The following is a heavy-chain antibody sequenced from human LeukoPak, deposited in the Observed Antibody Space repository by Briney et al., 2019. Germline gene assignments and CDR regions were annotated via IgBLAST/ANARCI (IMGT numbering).Heavy chain of an antibody. Sequence: PGGSLILSCAASGFTFSSYSMNWVRQAPGKGLEWVASISSSSSYIYYADSVKGRFTISRDNAKNPLHLQMNNLRAEDTAVYYCASIPMARTDVWRQGTTVTVSS. J-gene: IGHJ6*02. D-gene: IGHD4/OR15-4a*01. CDR2: ISSSSSYI. V-gene: IGHV3-21*01. CDR1: GFTFSSYS. CDR3: ASIPMARTDV.